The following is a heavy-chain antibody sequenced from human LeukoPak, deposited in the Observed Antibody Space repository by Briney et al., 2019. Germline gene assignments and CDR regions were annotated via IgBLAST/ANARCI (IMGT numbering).Heavy chain of an antibody. CDR3: VQGAGNLLGLKF. CDR2: IGGSGGVT. CDR1: GFTFSTDA. D-gene: IGHD6-13*01. V-gene: IGHV3-23*01. Sequence: GGSLRLSCAASGFTFSTDAMRWVRQAPGKGPDWVSSIGGSGGVTYYADSVKGRFTISRDNSKNTLYLQMNSLRVEDTAVYYCVQGAGNLLGLKFWDQGTLVTVSS. J-gene: IGHJ4*02.